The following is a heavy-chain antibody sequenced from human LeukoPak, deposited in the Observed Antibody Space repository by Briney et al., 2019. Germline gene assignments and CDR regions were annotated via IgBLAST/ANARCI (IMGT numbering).Heavy chain of an antibody. D-gene: IGHD6-19*01. Sequence: SEPLSLTCTVSGGAIRSSYWSWIRHPPGKGREWMGYFNYSGRTNYTPSFNSRIAISEHTSKNQFPLNLSSVTAADTAVYYCATWGIAVAGTFDYWGQGTLVTVST. CDR3: ATWGIAVAGTFDY. J-gene: IGHJ4*02. CDR1: GGAIRSSY. V-gene: IGHV4-59*08. CDR2: FNYSGRT.